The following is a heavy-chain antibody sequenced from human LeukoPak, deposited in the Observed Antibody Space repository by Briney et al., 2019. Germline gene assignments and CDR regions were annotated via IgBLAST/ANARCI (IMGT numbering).Heavy chain of an antibody. V-gene: IGHV3-23*01. CDR3: AKDRLGVTPDAFDI. J-gene: IGHJ3*02. Sequence: GGSLRLSCAASGFTFSSYVMTWVRQAPGKRLEWVSGICGSGDSTYYADSVKGRLTISRDNSKNTLYLQMNSLRGEDTAVYYCAKDRLGVTPDAFDIWGQGTMVTVSS. D-gene: IGHD3-3*01. CDR1: GFTFSSYV. CDR2: ICGSGDST.